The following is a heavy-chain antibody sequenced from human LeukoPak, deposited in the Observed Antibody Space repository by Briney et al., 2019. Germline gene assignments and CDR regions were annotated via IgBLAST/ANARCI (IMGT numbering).Heavy chain of an antibody. CDR3: ASHPLYSSSWSRSGWDAFDI. D-gene: IGHD6-13*01. V-gene: IGHV4-34*01. Sequence: SETLSLTCAVYGGSFSGYYWSWIRQPPGKGLEWIGEINHSGSTNYNPSLKSRVTISVDTSKNQFSLKLSSVTAADTAVYYCASHPLYSSSWSRSGWDAFDIWGQGTMVTVSS. CDR2: INHSGST. J-gene: IGHJ3*02. CDR1: GGSFSGYY.